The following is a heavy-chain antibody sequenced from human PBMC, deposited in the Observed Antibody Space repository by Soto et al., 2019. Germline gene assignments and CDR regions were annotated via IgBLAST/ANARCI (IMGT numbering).Heavy chain of an antibody. CDR2: INAGSGSS. J-gene: IGHJ4*02. Sequence: ASVKVSCKASGYTFTRYAIHWVRQAPGQGLEWMGWINAGSGSSRYSQNFQGRVTITRDTSASTVYMELSSLIFEDTGVYYCARERAVSANFFNYWGQGTLVTVSS. CDR3: ARERAVSANFFNY. D-gene: IGHD2-21*02. V-gene: IGHV1-3*01. CDR1: GYTFTRYA.